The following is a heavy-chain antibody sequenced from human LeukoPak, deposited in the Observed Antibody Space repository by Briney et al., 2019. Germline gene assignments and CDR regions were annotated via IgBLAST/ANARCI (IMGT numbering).Heavy chain of an antibody. CDR3: TTSTVRGVFYYYYMDV. CDR1: GFTFSNAW. D-gene: IGHD3-10*01. CDR2: IKSKTDGGTT. Sequence: GGSLRLSCAASGFTFSNAWMSWVRQAPGKGLEWVGRIKSKTDGGTTDYAAPVKGRFTISRDDSKNTLYLQMNSLKTEDTAVYYCTTSTVRGVFYYYYMDVWGKGTTVAVSS. J-gene: IGHJ6*03. V-gene: IGHV3-15*01.